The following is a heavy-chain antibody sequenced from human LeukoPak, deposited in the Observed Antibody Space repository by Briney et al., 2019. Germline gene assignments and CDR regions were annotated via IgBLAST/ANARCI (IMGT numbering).Heavy chain of an antibody. V-gene: IGHV1-69*13. J-gene: IGHJ6*02. D-gene: IGHD2-21*02. CDR3: AGCNCGGDWYQGYHYHGLDV. CDR1: GCTHSYYP. CDR2: IIPIFRTK. Sequence: ASVKVSCKASGCTHSYYPINWVRQAPGQGLEWMGGIIPIFRTKNYAQSFQDRVTITADESTSTAYMELSSLRSADTAVYYCAGCNCGGDWYQGYHYHGLDVWSQGTTVTVSS.